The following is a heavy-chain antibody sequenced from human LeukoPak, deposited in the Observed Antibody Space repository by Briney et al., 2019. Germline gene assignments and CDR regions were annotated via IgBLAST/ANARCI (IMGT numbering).Heavy chain of an antibody. J-gene: IGHJ4*02. D-gene: IGHD6-13*01. CDR1: GYSFTSYW. CDR3: ARSNSPASIAAAGTGRAGPFDY. V-gene: IGHV5-51*01. CDR2: IYPGDSDT. Sequence: NLGESLKISCKGSGYSFTSYWIGWVRQMPGKGLEWMGIIYPGDSDTRYSPSFQGQVTISADKSISTAYLQWSSLKASDTAMYYCARSNSPASIAAAGTGRAGPFDYWGQGTLVTVSS.